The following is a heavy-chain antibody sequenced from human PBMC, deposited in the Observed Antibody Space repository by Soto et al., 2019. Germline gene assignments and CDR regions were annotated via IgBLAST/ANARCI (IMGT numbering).Heavy chain of an antibody. CDR2: INPNSGGT. V-gene: IGHV1-2*02. J-gene: IGHJ4*02. CDR1: GYTFTGYY. CDR3: ARNYYDSSGYPGY. Sequence: GASVKVSCKASGYTFTGYYMHWVRQAPGQGLEWMGWINPNSGGTNYAQKFQGRVTMTRDTSISTAYMELSRLRSDDTAVYYCARNYYDSSGYPGYWGPGTLVTVSS. D-gene: IGHD3-22*01.